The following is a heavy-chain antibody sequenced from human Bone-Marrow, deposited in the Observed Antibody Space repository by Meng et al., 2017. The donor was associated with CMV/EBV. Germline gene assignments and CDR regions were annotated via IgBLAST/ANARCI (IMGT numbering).Heavy chain of an antibody. J-gene: IGHJ4*02. CDR3: ARNGPTYCSSTSCSLDPFDY. D-gene: IGHD2-2*01. CDR1: GGSFSAYY. CDR2: IDHSGST. Sequence: GSLRLSCAVYGGSFSAYYWSWIRQPPGKGLEWIGEIDHSGSTNYHPSLKSRVTISVDTSKNQFSLKLSSVTAADTAVYYCARNGPTYCSSTSCSLDPFDYWGQGTLVTVSS. V-gene: IGHV4-34*01.